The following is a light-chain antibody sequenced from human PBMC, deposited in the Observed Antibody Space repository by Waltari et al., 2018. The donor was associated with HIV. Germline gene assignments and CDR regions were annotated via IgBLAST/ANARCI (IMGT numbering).Light chain of an antibody. V-gene: IGLV1-40*01. CDR2: GNT. J-gene: IGLJ3*02. Sequence: QSVLTQPPSVSGAPGQRVTISCSGSSSNLGAGYDIHLYQQLPGTAPRLLIYGNTNRPSGVPDRFSGSKSGTSASLAITGLQAEDEADYYCQSYDSSLSGWVFGGGTKLTVV. CDR1: SSNLGAGYD. CDR3: QSYDSSLSGWV.